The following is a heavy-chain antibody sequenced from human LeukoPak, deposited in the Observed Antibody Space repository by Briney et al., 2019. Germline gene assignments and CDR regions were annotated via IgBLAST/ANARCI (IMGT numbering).Heavy chain of an antibody. Sequence: PGRSLRLSCAASGFTFSAYAIHWVRQAPGKGLEWVAVIWYDGSNKYYADSVKGRFTISRDNSKNTLYLQMNSLRAEDTAVYYCARAPFTTFSSSWCPDWWGQGTLVTVSS. CDR2: IWYDGSNK. V-gene: IGHV3-33*08. CDR3: ARAPFTTFSSSWCPDW. CDR1: GFTFSAYA. J-gene: IGHJ4*02. D-gene: IGHD6-13*01.